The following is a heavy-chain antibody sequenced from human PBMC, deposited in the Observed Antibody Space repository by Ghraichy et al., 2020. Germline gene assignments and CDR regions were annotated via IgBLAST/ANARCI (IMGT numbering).Heavy chain of an antibody. V-gene: IGHV3-21*01. CDR1: GFTFSSYS. J-gene: IGHJ1*01. D-gene: IGHD3-10*01. CDR3: ASPGFGEFGRSFQH. CDR2: ISSSSSYI. Sequence: GGSLRLSCAASGFTFSSYSMNWVRQAPGKGLEWVSSISSSSSYIYYADSVKGRFTISRDNAKNSLYLQMNSLRAEDTAVYYCASPGFGEFGRSFQHWGQGTLVTVSS.